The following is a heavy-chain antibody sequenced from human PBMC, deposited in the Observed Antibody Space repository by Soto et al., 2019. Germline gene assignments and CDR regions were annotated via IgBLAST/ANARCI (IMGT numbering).Heavy chain of an antibody. CDR2: VSETGTVT. D-gene: IGHD3-16*01. CDR3: VTGSSGTRGEDF. J-gene: IGHJ4*02. CDR1: GINLINHA. V-gene: IGHV3-23*01. Sequence: PWGSLRLSCVASGINLINHAITWVRQAPGKGLEWVSTVSETGTVTYYADSVKGRFTISRDNSRNTLYLQLNNLRAEDTAVYYCVTGSSGTRGEDFWGPGALVTVSS.